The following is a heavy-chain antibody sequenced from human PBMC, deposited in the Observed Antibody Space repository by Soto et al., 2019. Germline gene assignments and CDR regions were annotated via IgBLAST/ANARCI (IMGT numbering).Heavy chain of an antibody. Sequence: GGSLRLSCAASGFSFSDYYMSWIRQAPGKGLEWLSYISSDSTYINYADSVTGRFTISIDHAKNTLYLQMNSLRAEDTAVYYCAKNPGYYYDSTGYHFDYWGQGTLVTVSS. V-gene: IGHV3-11*03. J-gene: IGHJ4*02. CDR3: AKNPGYYYDSTGYHFDY. CDR1: GFSFSDYY. CDR2: ISSDSTYI. D-gene: IGHD3-22*01.